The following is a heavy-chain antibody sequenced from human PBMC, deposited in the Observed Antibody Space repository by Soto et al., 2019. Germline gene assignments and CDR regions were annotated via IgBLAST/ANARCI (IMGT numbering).Heavy chain of an antibody. D-gene: IGHD3-22*01. V-gene: IGHV1-69*01. J-gene: IGHJ6*02. CDR1: GGTPSNSA. Sequence: QVHLLLQSGAEVKKPGSSVKVSCKASGGTPSNSAISWVRQAPGQGLEWMGGIIRVFGLVKYAQNFQGRVTITADESTNTAYMELSSLRPEDTAVYYCAGGRIVVVGSRAYYGMDVWGQGTTVTVSS. CDR3: AGGRIVVVGSRAYYGMDV. CDR2: IIRVFGLV.